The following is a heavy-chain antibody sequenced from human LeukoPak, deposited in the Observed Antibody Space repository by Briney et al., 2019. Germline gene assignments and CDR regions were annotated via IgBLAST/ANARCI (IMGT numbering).Heavy chain of an antibody. CDR2: IAHDGTNK. J-gene: IGHJ4*02. V-gene: IGHV3-30-3*01. CDR1: GFTFSSYP. Sequence: GGSLRLSCAASGFTFSSYPMHWVRQAPGKGLEWVAVIAHDGTNKYYADSEKGRFTISRDNSKNMLYLQMNSLRAEDTAVYYCARGGQQLPLGDYWGQGTLVTVSS. D-gene: IGHD6-13*01. CDR3: ARGGQQLPLGDY.